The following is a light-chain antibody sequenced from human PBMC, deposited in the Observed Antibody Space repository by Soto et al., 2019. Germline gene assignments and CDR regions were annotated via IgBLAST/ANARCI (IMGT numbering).Light chain of an antibody. CDR1: QSLLHSNGYNY. Sequence: DIVMTQSPLSLPVTPGEPASISCRSSQSLLHSNGYNYLDWYLQKPGQSPQLLIYLGSNRASGVPDRFSGSGSCTDFTLKISRVEEEDVGVYYCMQAVQTPPAFGQETKLEIK. V-gene: IGKV2-28*01. J-gene: IGKJ2*01. CDR2: LGS. CDR3: MQAVQTPPA.